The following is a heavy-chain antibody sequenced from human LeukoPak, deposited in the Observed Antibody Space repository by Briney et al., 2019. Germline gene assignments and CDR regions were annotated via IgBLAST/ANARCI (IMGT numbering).Heavy chain of an antibody. CDR2: INHSGST. CDR3: ARAFRSSGRAIDY. J-gene: IGHJ4*02. Sequence: SETLSLTCAVYGGSFSGYYWSWIRQPPGKGLEWIGEINHSGSTNYNPSLKSRVTISVDTSKNQFSLKLSSVTAADTAVYYCARAFRSSGRAIDYWGQGTLVTVSS. CDR1: GGSFSGYY. V-gene: IGHV4-34*01. D-gene: IGHD6-19*01.